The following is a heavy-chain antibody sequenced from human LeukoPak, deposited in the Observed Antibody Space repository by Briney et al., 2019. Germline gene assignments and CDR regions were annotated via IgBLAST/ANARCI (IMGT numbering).Heavy chain of an antibody. CDR3: ARYGRVLRFLEWSRANAFDI. V-gene: IGHV3-66*01. D-gene: IGHD3-3*01. Sequence: PGGSLRLSCAASGSTVSSNYMSWVRQAPGKGLEWVSVIYSGGSTYYADSVKGRFTISRDNSKNTLYLQMNSLRAEDTAVYYCARYGRVLRFLEWSRANAFDIWGQGTMVTVSS. J-gene: IGHJ3*02. CDR2: IYSGGST. CDR1: GSTVSSNY.